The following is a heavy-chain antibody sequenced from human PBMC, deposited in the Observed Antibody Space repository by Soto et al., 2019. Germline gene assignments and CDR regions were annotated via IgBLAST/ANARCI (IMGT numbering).Heavy chain of an antibody. V-gene: IGHV3-23*01. CDR3: AKDMRPDGVWDFGH. J-gene: IGHJ4*02. CDR1: GFTFSTYT. CDR2: VGQDGAP. D-gene: IGHD4-17*01. Sequence: EVQLLESGGGLVQPGGSLRLSCAASGFTFSTYTMAWVRQAPGRGPEWVSGVGQDGAPYYADSGKGRFTISRDNSRSSVDLEMIALRGEDTAVYYCAKDMRPDGVWDFGHWGQGTLVTVSS.